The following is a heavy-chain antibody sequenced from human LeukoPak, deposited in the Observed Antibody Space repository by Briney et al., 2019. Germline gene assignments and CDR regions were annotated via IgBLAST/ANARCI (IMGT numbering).Heavy chain of an antibody. CDR3: ARKEMGFDY. D-gene: IGHD5-24*01. Sequence: GRSLRLSCAASGFTFSSYAMHWVRQAPGKGLEWVAVISYDGSNKYYADSVKGRFTISRDNSKNTLYLQMNSLRAEDTAVYYCARKEMGFDYWGQGTLVTVSS. V-gene: IGHV3-30-3*01. CDR1: GFTFSSYA. CDR2: ISYDGSNK. J-gene: IGHJ4*02.